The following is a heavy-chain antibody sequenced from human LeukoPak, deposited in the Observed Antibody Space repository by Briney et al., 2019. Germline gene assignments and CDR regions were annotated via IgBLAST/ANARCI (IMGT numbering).Heavy chain of an antibody. D-gene: IGHD2-21*02. CDR2: LSGRGSPI. CDR3: ARDKFDIVVVTTIYYYYYMDV. CDR1: GFSFSDYY. Sequence: GGSLRLSCAASGFSFSDYYMTWIRQAPGKGLEWISHLSGRGSPIYYADSVKGRFTISRDNPKKSVYLQMNSLRADDTAMYYCARDKFDIVVVTTIYYYYYMDVWGKGTTVTVSS. V-gene: IGHV3-11*04. J-gene: IGHJ6*03.